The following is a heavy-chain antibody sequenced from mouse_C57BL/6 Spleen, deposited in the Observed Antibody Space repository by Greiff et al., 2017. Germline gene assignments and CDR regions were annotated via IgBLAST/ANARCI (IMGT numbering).Heavy chain of an antibody. V-gene: IGHV1-5*01. J-gene: IGHJ2*01. CDR3: SRTSYNNPYYFDY. Sequence: EVQLKQSGTVLARPGASVKMSCKTSGYTFTSYWMHWVKQRPGQGLEWIGAIYPGNSDTSYNQKFKGKAKLTAVTSASTAYMELSSLTNEDSAVYYCSRTSYNNPYYFDYWGQGTTLTVSS. CDR1: GYTFTSYW. D-gene: IGHD2-5*01. CDR2: IYPGNSDT.